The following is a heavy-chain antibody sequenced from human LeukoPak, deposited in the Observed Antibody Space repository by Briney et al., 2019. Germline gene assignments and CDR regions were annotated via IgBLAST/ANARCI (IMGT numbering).Heavy chain of an antibody. Sequence: GGSLRLSCAASGFTFSSYWMAWVRQAPGKGLEWVANINLDGSEKDYVDSLKGRCTISRDDAKNSLYLQLNTLRAEDTAVYYCARDSEKSSSFAFDIWSQGTVVAVSS. CDR2: INLDGSEK. J-gene: IGHJ3*02. CDR3: ARDSEKSSSFAFDI. V-gene: IGHV3-7*01. CDR1: GFTFSSYW. D-gene: IGHD6-13*01.